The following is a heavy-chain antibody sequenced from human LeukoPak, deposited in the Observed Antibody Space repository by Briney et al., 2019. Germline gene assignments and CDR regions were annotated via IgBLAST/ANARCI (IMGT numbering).Heavy chain of an antibody. Sequence: GGSLRLSCAASGFTFSNYWMTWVRQAPGKGLEWVAHINQDGSEEHYMDSVKARFTISRDNARNSLSLQMNSLRAEDTAVYYCVRDGGVSGYDLLDYWGQGTLVTVSS. CDR2: INQDGSEE. CDR1: GFTFSNYW. CDR3: VRDGGVSGYDLLDY. J-gene: IGHJ4*02. V-gene: IGHV3-7*01. D-gene: IGHD5-12*01.